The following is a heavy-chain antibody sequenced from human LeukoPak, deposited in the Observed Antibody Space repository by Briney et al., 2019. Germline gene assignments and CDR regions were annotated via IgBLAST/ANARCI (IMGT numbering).Heavy chain of an antibody. V-gene: IGHV4-59*01. CDR2: IYYSGST. J-gene: IGHJ4*02. D-gene: IGHD4-17*01. CDR1: GFTFSSYA. Sequence: SPGGSLRLSCAASGFTFSSYAMSWVRQAPGKGLEWIGYIYYSGSTNYNPSLKSRVTISVDTSKNQFSLKLSSVTAADTAVYYCARWILYDYGDHGLDYWGQGTLVTVSS. CDR3: ARWILYDYGDHGLDY.